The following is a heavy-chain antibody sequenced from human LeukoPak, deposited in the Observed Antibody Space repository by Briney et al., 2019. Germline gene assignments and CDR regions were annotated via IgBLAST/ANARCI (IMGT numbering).Heavy chain of an antibody. V-gene: IGHV3-30*18. CDR2: ISNDGSNK. CDR3: AKDYYYDSSAFPDY. D-gene: IGHD3-22*01. J-gene: IGHJ4*02. Sequence: GGSLRLSCAASGFTFSSYGMHWVRQAPGKGLEWVAAISNDGSNKYYADSVKGRFTISRVNSKNTLYLQMNSLRAEDTAVFYCAKDYYYDSSAFPDYWGQGTLVTVSS. CDR1: GFTFSSYG.